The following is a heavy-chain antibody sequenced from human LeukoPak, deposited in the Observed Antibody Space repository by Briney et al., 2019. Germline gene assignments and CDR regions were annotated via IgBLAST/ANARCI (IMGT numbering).Heavy chain of an antibody. CDR3: ASTRWYSSGWYESFDY. CDR2: MSPNSGDT. Sequence: ASVKVSCKASGYTFTCYDFNWVRQATGQRPEWMGWMSPNSGDTGYAQKFQDRVTMTRNTSISTAYMELSSLRSDDTAVYYCASTRWYSSGWYESFDYWGQGTLVTVSS. V-gene: IGHV1-8*01. D-gene: IGHD6-19*01. J-gene: IGHJ4*02. CDR1: GYTFTCYD.